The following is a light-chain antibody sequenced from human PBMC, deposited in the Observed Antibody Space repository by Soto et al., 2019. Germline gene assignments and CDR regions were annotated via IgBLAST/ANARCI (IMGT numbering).Light chain of an antibody. CDR3: QQYSSLPHT. CDR2: GVS. CDR1: QSVTNNY. J-gene: IGKJ2*01. Sequence: ESVLTHSPGTLSLSPGERATLSCRATQSVTNNYFAWYQQKPGQSPRLLIYGVSSRATDIPDRFSGSGSGTDFTLTISRLEPEDFVVYYCQQYSSLPHTFGQGTKLEVK. V-gene: IGKV3-20*01.